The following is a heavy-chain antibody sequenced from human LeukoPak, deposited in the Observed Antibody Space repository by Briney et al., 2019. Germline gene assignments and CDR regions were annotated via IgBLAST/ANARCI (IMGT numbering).Heavy chain of an antibody. CDR3: ARGLNYGDYEPA. CDR1: GFTFSSYD. CDR2: IGTAGDT. D-gene: IGHD4-17*01. Sequence: GGSLRLSCAASGFTFSSYDMRWVRQATGKGLEWVSAIGTAGDTYYPGSVKGRFTISRENAKNSLYLQMNSLRAGDTAVYYCARGLNYGDYEPAWGQGTLVTVSS. V-gene: IGHV3-13*01. J-gene: IGHJ4*02.